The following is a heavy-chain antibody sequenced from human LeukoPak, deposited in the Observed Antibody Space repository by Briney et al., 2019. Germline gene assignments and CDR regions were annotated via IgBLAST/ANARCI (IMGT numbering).Heavy chain of an antibody. CDR1: GFTFSSYA. CDR3: ARRADYDFWSSYYTGYFDY. V-gene: IGHV3-64*01. J-gene: IGHJ4*02. CDR2: ISSNGGST. D-gene: IGHD3-3*01. Sequence: GGSLRLSCAASGFTFSSYAMHWVRQAPGKGLEYVSAISSNGGSTYYANSVKGRFTISRDNSKNTLYLQMGSLRAEDMAVYYCARRADYDFWSSYYTGYFDYWGQGTLVTVSS.